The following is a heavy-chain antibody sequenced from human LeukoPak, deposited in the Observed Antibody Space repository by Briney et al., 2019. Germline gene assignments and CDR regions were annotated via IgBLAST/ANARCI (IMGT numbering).Heavy chain of an antibody. CDR3: ANRHSSGYYSPFDY. Sequence: ASVKVSCKASGGTFSSYAISWVRQAPGQGLEGMGGIIPMFGRANYAQKFQGRVTITADGYTSTAYMELSSLRSEDTAVYYCANRHSSGYYSPFDYWGQGTLVTVSS. CDR1: GGTFSSYA. CDR2: IIPMFGRA. D-gene: IGHD3-22*01. V-gene: IGHV1-69*13. J-gene: IGHJ4*02.